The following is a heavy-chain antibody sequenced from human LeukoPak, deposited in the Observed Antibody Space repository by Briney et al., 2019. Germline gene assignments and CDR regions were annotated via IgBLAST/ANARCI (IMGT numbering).Heavy chain of an antibody. Sequence: GGSLRLSCAASGFTVNSNYMTWVRQAPGKGLEWVSSIYSNTYYVDSVKGRFTISRDNSENTLYLQMDSLRVEDTAVYYCARRGDGGRAFDIWGQETMVTVSS. J-gene: IGHJ3*02. CDR2: IYSNT. CDR1: GFTVNSNY. CDR3: ARRGDGGRAFDI. V-gene: IGHV3-66*01. D-gene: IGHD2-21*02.